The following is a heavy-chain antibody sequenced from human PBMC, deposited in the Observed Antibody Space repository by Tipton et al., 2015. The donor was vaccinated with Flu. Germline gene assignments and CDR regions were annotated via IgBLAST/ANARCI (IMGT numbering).Heavy chain of an antibody. V-gene: IGHV3-7*01. CDR3: ARDLTNNDGMDV. D-gene: IGHD1-1*01. Sequence: GSLRLSCTASGFTSSNYWLIWVRQGPGKGLEWVANIKQDGSEQYYMDSVKGRFTISRDNAKNSMFLQMNSLRVDDSGVYYCARDLTNNDGMDVWGQGTTVTVSS. J-gene: IGHJ6*02. CDR2: IKQDGSEQ. CDR1: GFTSSNYW.